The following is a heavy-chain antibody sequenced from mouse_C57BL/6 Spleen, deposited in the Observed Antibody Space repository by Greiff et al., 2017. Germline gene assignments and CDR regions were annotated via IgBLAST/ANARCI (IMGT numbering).Heavy chain of an antibody. CDR1: GYTFTDYN. D-gene: IGHD1-1*01. J-gene: IGHJ1*03. CDR2: INPNNGGT. V-gene: IGHV1-18*01. CDR3: AREVYYYGSRGYFDV. Sequence: VQLQQSGPELVKPGASVKIPCKASGYTFTDYNMDWVKQSHGKSLEWIGDINPNNGGTIYNQKFKGKATLTVDKSSSTAYMELRSLTSEDTAVYYCAREVYYYGSRGYFDVWGTGTTVTVSS.